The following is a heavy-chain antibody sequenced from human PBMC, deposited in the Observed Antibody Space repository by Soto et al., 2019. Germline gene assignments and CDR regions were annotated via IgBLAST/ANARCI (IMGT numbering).Heavy chain of an antibody. CDR3: AVVRYSSGWSEGDFNY. V-gene: IGHV1-8*01. J-gene: IGHJ4*02. CDR2: MNPNSGNT. D-gene: IGHD6-19*01. CDR1: GYTFTSYD. Sequence: QVQLVKPAAAVKKHGAAVKVSCKASGYTFTSYDINWVRQPTGQGLEWMGWMNPNSGNTEYAQQFQGTVTSTRNTSSSPAYRELGSLRSDVTAVYYRAVVRYSSGWSEGDFNYWGQGTLVTVSS.